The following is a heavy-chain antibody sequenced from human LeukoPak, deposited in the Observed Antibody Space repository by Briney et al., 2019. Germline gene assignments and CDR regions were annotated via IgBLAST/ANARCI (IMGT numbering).Heavy chain of an antibody. D-gene: IGHD4-17*01. J-gene: IGHJ4*02. V-gene: IGHV3-21*01. CDR1: GFNFNGYT. Sequence: TGGSLRLSCAASGFNFNGYTMSWVRQAPGKGLEWVSSITSTSNYIYYADSLRGRFTISRDNVKNSLYLRRNSLRAEDTAVYYCARDSHYDYGDYIFAYWGQGTLVTVSS. CDR2: ITSTSNYI. CDR3: ARDSHYDYGDYIFAY.